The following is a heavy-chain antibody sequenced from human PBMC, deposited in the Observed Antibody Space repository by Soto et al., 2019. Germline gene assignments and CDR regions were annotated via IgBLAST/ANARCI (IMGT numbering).Heavy chain of an antibody. CDR1: GFTVSSNY. D-gene: IGHD3-22*01. V-gene: IGHV3-53*01. CDR3: AYSSGYYDYLYYYYGMDV. Sequence: GGSLRLSCAASGFTVSSNYMSWVRQAPGQGLEWVSVIYSGGSTYYADSVKGRFTISRDNSKNTLYLQMNSLRAEGTAVYYCAYSSGYYDYLYYYYGMDVWGQGTTVTVSS. CDR2: IYSGGST. J-gene: IGHJ6*02.